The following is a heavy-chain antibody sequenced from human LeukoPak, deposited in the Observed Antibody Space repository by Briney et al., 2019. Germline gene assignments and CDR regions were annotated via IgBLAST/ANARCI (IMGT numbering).Heavy chain of an antibody. CDR2: IRYDGSHE. J-gene: IGHJ6*03. V-gene: IGHV3-30*02. CDR3: ARDPYSGGYGDYYYYYMDL. CDR1: GFTFSTHD. D-gene: IGHD1-26*01. Sequence: GGSLRLSCGASGFTFSTHDMHWVRQAPGKGLEWVAFIRYDGSHEYYADSVKGRFTISRDNAKNSLYLQMNSLRAEDTAVYYCARDPYSGGYGDYYYYYMDLWGQGTTVTISS.